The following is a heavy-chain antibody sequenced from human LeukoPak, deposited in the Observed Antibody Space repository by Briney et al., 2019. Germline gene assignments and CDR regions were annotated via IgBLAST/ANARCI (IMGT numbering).Heavy chain of an antibody. CDR1: GYTFTSYG. CDR3: ARDRRAHYFDY. D-gene: IGHD6-6*01. V-gene: IGHV1-18*03. Sequence: ASVKVSCKASGYTFTSYGISWVRQAPGQGLEWMGWISAYNGNTNYAQKLQGRVTMTTDTSTSTAYMELRSLRSEDMAVYYCARDRRAHYFDYWGQGTLVTVSS. J-gene: IGHJ4*02. CDR2: ISAYNGNT.